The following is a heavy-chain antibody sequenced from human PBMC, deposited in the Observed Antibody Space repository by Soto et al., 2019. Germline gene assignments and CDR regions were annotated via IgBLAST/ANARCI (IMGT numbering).Heavy chain of an antibody. Sequence: PSETLSRTCAAYGGCFSGYYWSWSRQPPGKGLEWIGEINHSGSTNYNPSLKSRVTISVDTSKNQFSLKLSSVTAADTAVYYRAGRGGVVTTDYWGQGTLVTVSS. V-gene: IGHV4-34*01. D-gene: IGHD3-3*01. J-gene: IGHJ4*02. CDR2: INHSGST. CDR3: AGRGGVVTTDY. CDR1: GGCFSGYY.